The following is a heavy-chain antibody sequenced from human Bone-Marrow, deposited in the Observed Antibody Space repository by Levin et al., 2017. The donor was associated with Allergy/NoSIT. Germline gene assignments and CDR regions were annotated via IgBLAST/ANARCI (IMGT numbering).Heavy chain of an antibody. CDR1: GGSFSGYY. D-gene: IGHD3-10*01. CDR3: ARYAQEGYGSGSNWFDP. V-gene: IGHV4-34*01. J-gene: IGHJ5*02. CDR2: INHSGST. Sequence: SETLSLTCAVYGGSFSGYYWSWIRQPPGKGLEWIGEINHSGSTNYNPSLKSRVTISVDTSKNQFSLKLSSVTAADTAVYYCARYAQEGYGSGSNWFDPWGQGTLVTVSS.